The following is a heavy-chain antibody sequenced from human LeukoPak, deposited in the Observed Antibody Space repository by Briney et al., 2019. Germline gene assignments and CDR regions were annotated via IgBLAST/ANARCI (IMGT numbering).Heavy chain of an antibody. CDR1: GYTFTSYD. CDR3: ARGTPSGWYGAVY. J-gene: IGHJ4*02. CDR2: MNPNSGNT. D-gene: IGHD6-19*01. Sequence: GASVKDSCKASGYTFTSYDINWVRQATGQGLEWMGWMNPNSGNTGYAQKFQGRVTMTRDTSISTAYMELSSLTSVDTAVYYCARGTPSGWYGAVYWGQGTLVTVSS. V-gene: IGHV1-8*01.